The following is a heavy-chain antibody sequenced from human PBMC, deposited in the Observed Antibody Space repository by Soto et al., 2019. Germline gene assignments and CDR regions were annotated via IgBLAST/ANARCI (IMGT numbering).Heavy chain of an antibody. J-gene: IGHJ4*02. Sequence: SVKVSCEASGFTFTSSAVQWVRQARGQRLEWIGWIVVGSGNTNYAQKFQERVTITRDMSTSTAYMELSSQRSEDTAAYYCAASGKGGYYDSSDAYYWGQGTLVTVSS. CDR2: IVVGSGNT. CDR1: GFTFTSSA. CDR3: AASGKGGYYDSSDAYY. V-gene: IGHV1-58*01. D-gene: IGHD3-22*01.